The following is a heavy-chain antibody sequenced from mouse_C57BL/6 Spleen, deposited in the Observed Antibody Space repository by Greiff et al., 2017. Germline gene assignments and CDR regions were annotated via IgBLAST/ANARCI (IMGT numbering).Heavy chain of an antibody. Sequence: VQLQQPGAELVKPGASVKLSCKASGYTFTSYWMHWVKQRPGQGLEWIGMIHPNSGSTNYNEKFKSKATLTVDKSSSTAYMQLRSLTSEDSAVYYCASTGYGYDDRGDYWGQGTTLTVSA. J-gene: IGHJ2*01. V-gene: IGHV1-64*01. CDR2: IHPNSGST. D-gene: IGHD2-2*01. CDR3: ASTGYGYDDRGDY. CDR1: GYTFTSYW.